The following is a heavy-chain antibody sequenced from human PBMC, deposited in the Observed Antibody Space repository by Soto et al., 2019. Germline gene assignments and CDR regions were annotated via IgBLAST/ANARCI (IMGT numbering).Heavy chain of an antibody. V-gene: IGHV3-15*01. CDR1: GFTFTNAW. CDR3: TTEWDITRVRGAHLDY. J-gene: IGHJ4*02. D-gene: IGHD3-10*01. CDR2: IQSKTDGGTT. Sequence: EVQLVESGGGLVKPGGSLRLSCAASGFTFTNAWMSWVRQARGKGLEWVGRIQSKTDGGTTDYAAPVKGRFTISRDDSKNTLYLQMNSLKNVDTAVYYCTTEWDITRVRGAHLDYWGQGNLVTVSS.